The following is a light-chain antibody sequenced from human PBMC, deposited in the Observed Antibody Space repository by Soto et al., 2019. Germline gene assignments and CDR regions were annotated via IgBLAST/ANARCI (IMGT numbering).Light chain of an antibody. CDR1: TSDIGGYNF. V-gene: IGLV2-14*01. CDR3: SSYTRSSTLL. Sequence: QSALTQPASVSGSPGQSITISCTGTTSDIGGYNFVSWYQQSPGKAPKLMIYEVANRPSGVSDRFSGSKSGNTASLTISELQAEDEADYYCSSYTRSSTLLFGGGTKVTVL. CDR2: EVA. J-gene: IGLJ3*02.